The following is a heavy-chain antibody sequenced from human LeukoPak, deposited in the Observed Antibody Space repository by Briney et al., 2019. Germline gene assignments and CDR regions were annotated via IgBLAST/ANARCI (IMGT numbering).Heavy chain of an antibody. CDR1: GFTFSSYS. CDR2: ISSSSSYI. J-gene: IGHJ4*02. CDR3: ARGPYYYDSSGYYYNDY. V-gene: IGHV3-21*01. Sequence: GGSLRLSCAASGFTFSSYSMNWVRQPPGKGLEWVSSISSSSSYIYYADSVKGRFTISRDNAKNSLYLQMNSLRAEDTAVYYCARGPYYYDSSGYYYNDYWGQGTLVTVSS. D-gene: IGHD3-22*01.